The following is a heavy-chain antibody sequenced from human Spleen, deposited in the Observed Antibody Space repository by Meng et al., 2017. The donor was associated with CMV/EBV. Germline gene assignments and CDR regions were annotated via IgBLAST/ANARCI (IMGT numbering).Heavy chain of an antibody. Sequence: GGSLRLSCAASGFTFSSYAMHWIRQVPGKGLVWVSRINSDGSTTTYADSVKGRFTISRDNAKNTLYLQMNSLRAEDTAVYFCARASYYYDTSGSKAVYYFDYWGQGTLVTVSS. V-gene: IGHV3-74*01. D-gene: IGHD3-22*01. CDR2: INSDGSTT. CDR1: GFTFSSYA. CDR3: ARASYYYDTSGSKAVYYFDY. J-gene: IGHJ4*02.